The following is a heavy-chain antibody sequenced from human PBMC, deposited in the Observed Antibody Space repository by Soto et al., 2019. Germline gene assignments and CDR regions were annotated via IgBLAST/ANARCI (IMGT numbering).Heavy chain of an antibody. V-gene: IGHV4-34*01. D-gene: IGHD2-15*01. CDR2: INDSGRT. CDR1: GGPFTTYF. J-gene: IGHJ6*02. Sequence: SETLSLTCAVYGGPFTTYFWIWIRQSPGKGLEWIGEINDSGRTKYNVSLKSRVTISVDTSKKQFTLKLTSVTAADTAVYFCARVISVGETEHHYGIDVWGQGTTVTVSS. CDR3: ARVISVGETEHHYGIDV.